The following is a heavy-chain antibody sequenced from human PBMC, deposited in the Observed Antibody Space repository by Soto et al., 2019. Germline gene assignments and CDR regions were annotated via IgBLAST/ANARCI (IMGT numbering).Heavy chain of an antibody. D-gene: IGHD2-15*01. Sequence: PSETLSLTCTVSGGSISSSSYYWGWIRQPPGKGLEWIGSIYYSGSTYYNPSLKSRVTISVDTSKNQFSLKLSSVTAADTAVYYCARAQVTIVVVGRWGQGTLVTVS. V-gene: IGHV4-39*01. J-gene: IGHJ4*02. CDR2: IYYSGST. CDR3: ARAQVTIVVVGR. CDR1: GGSISSSSYY.